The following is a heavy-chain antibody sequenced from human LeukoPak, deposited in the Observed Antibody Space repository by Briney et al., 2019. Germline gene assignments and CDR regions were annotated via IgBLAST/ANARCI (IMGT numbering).Heavy chain of an antibody. CDR2: IFYSGST. D-gene: IGHD7-27*01. Sequence: KTGGSLRLSCAASGFTFSSYSMNWVRQAPGKGLEWIGTIFYSGSTYYNPSLKSRVTISVDTSKNQFSLRLSSLTAADTAVYYCARHWADAFDIWGQGTMVTVSS. J-gene: IGHJ3*02. CDR1: GFTFSSYSMN. V-gene: IGHV4-39*01. CDR3: ARHWADAFDI.